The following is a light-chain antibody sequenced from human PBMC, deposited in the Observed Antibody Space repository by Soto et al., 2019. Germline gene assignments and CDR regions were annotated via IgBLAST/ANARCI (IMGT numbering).Light chain of an antibody. CDR2: KAS. J-gene: IGKJ1*01. CDR3: QQYNSYWP. Sequence: DIQMTQSPSTLSASVGDRVTITCRASQSISSWLAWYQQKPGKAPKLLIYKASSLESGVPSRFSGSGCGTEFTLTISSLQPDDFATYYCQQYNSYWPFGQGTKVDIK. CDR1: QSISSW. V-gene: IGKV1-5*03.